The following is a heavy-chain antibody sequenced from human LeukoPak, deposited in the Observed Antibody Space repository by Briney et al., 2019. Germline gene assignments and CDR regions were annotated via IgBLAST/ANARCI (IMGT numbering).Heavy chain of an antibody. CDR2: LYSGGST. CDR3: ARDSVLLRAFDI. V-gene: IGHV3-66*01. D-gene: IGHD3-10*01. Sequence: PGGSLRLSCAASGFSVNTNYMTWVRQAPGKGLEWVSVLYSGGSTYYADSVKGRFTISRDNSKNTLYLQMNSLRAEDTAVYYCARDSVLLRAFDIWGQGTMVTVSS. CDR1: GFSVNTNY. J-gene: IGHJ3*02.